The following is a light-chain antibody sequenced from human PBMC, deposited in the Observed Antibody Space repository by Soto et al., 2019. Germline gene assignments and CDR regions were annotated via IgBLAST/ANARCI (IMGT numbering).Light chain of an antibody. Sequence: QSVLTQPASVSGSPGQSVTISCTGTGSDVGGYNYVSWYQQYPGKAPKLMIYEVSNRPSGVSNRFSGSKSGNTASLTISGLLAEDEADYYCSSYRSSSTRVFGTGTKVTVL. CDR1: GSDVGGYNY. CDR2: EVS. J-gene: IGLJ1*01. V-gene: IGLV2-14*01. CDR3: SSYRSSSTRV.